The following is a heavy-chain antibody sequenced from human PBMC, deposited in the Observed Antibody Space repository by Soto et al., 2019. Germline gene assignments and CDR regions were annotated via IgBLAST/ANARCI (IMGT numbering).Heavy chain of an antibody. J-gene: IGHJ5*01. CDR1: GSPISSYY. D-gene: IGHD2-21*01. CDR3: GRLVNYSQSLHS. CDR2: IYYTGTT. Sequence: SETLSLTCTVSGSPISSYYWSWFRQPPGQGLEWVGYIYYTGTTTYNPSLKSRVTVSVDTSKSQFSLNLRSVTAADPAVYYCGRLVNYSQSLHSWGHETLV. V-gene: IGHV4-59*08.